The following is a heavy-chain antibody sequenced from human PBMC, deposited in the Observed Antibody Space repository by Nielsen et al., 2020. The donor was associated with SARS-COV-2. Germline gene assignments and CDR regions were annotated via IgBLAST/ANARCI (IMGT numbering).Heavy chain of an antibody. CDR1: GYTLTELS. V-gene: IGHV1-24*01. CDR3: ARDWSIFVDYYGMDV. J-gene: IGHJ6*02. D-gene: IGHD3-3*01. Sequence: ASVKVSCKVSGYTLTELSMHWVRQAPGKGLEWMGGFDPEDGETIYAQKFQGRVTMTGDTSTDTAYMELRSLRSDDTAVYYCARDWSIFVDYYGMDVWGQGTTVTVSS. CDR2: FDPEDGET.